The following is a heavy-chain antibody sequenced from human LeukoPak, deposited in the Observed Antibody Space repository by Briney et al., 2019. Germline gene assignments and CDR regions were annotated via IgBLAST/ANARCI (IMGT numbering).Heavy chain of an antibody. D-gene: IGHD6-19*01. Sequence: GRSLRLSCAASGFTFGSYAMYWVRQAPGKGLEWVSGISGSSGSTFYADSVKGRFTISRDNSENTVYLQMNSLRADDTAVYYCAKTTAGYSSGRYPGWPVDYWGQGTLVTVSS. CDR2: ISGSSGST. V-gene: IGHV3-23*01. CDR1: GFTFGSYA. J-gene: IGHJ4*02. CDR3: AKTTAGYSSGRYPGWPVDY.